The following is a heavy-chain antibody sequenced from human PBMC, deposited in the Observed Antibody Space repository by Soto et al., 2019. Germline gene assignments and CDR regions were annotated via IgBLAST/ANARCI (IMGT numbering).Heavy chain of an antibody. Sequence: PSVTLCLTYAVVDGYCRDHYWRWIRKPPGKGLEWIGEINHSGSTNYNPSLKSRVTISVDTSKNQFSLKLSSVTAADTAVYYCASSQREPAYSDFLSGMDVWGQGTTVTVSS. CDR1: DGYCRDHY. J-gene: IGHJ6*02. CDR3: ASSQREPAYSDFLSGMDV. CDR2: INHSGST. D-gene: IGHD3-3*01. V-gene: IGHV4-34*01.